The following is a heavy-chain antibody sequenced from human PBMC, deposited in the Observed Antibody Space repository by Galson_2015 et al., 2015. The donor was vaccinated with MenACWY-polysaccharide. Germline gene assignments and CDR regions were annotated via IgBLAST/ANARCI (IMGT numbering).Heavy chain of an antibody. V-gene: IGHV4-39*01. CDR2: IYISGTT. CDR3: ARHDQYAGSSLNS. D-gene: IGHD2-2*01. CDR1: DGSITINTYY. Sequence: ETLSLTCTIFDGSITINTYYWGWIRQPPGKGLEWIGSIYISGTTYYTPSLRTRVSMSMDMSKNQFSLKLTSVTAADTAVYYCARHDQYAGSSLNSWGQGTLVTVSS. J-gene: IGHJ4*02.